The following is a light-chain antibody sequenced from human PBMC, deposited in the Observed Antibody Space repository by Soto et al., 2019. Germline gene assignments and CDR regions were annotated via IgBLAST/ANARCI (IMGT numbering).Light chain of an antibody. CDR1: TSDVGDYNY. CDR3: SSYTSISTHVV. Sequence: QSALTQPASVSGSPGQSITISCSGSTSDVGDYNYVSWYQQHPGKAPKLIIYDVNNRPSGVTARFSGSKSGYTASLTISGLQAEDEAAYYCSSYTSISTHVVFGGGTKVTVL. CDR2: DVN. J-gene: IGLJ2*01. V-gene: IGLV2-14*01.